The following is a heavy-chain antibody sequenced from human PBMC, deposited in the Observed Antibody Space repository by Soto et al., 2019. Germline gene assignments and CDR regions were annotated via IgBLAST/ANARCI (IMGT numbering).Heavy chain of an antibody. J-gene: IGHJ4*02. CDR1: GYPFTSYY. D-gene: IGHD3-16*01. Sequence: GASVKVSCKASGYPFTSYYVYWVRQAPGQGLEWMGFINPSSGSTSYAQKFQGRVTMTRDTSTSTVYMEVSSLRSEDTAVYYCAREMYTTRGSPFDYWGQRTLVTVSS. CDR3: AREMYTTRGSPFDY. CDR2: INPSSGST. V-gene: IGHV1-46*01.